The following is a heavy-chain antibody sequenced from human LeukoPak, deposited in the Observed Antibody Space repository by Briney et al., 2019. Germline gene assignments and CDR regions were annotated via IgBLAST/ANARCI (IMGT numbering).Heavy chain of an antibody. V-gene: IGHV3-7*01. CDR1: RFTLSTYW. D-gene: IGHD3-3*01. CDR3: ARGVPYDSWSGPHYSDY. J-gene: IGHJ4*02. CDR2: IKQDGSQE. Sequence: GGSLRLSCGASRFTLSTYWMSWVRQAPGKGLEWVAHIKQDGSQEYYVDSVKGRFTTSRDSAKNSLYLQMNSLRAEDTAVYYCARGVPYDSWSGPHYSDYWGQGTLVTVSS.